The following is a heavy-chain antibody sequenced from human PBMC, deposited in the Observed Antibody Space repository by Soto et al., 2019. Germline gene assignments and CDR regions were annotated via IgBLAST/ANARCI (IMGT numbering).Heavy chain of an antibody. J-gene: IGHJ5*02. V-gene: IGHV3-23*01. Sequence: PGGSLRLSCAASGFTFSSDAMSWVRQAPGKGLEWVSAISGSGGSTYYADSVKGRFTISRDNSKNTLYLQMNSLRAEDTAVYYCAKDLDYDFWSGSNWFDPWGQGTLVTVAS. CDR2: ISGSGGST. CDR3: AKDLDYDFWSGSNWFDP. D-gene: IGHD3-3*01. CDR1: GFTFSSDA.